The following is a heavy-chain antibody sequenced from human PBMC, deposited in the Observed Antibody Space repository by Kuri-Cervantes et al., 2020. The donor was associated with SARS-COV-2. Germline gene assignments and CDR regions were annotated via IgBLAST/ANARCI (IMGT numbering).Heavy chain of an antibody. D-gene: IGHD3-3*01. J-gene: IGHJ6*02. CDR3: AKDRIGVFGVEYYYGMDV. Sequence: GESLKISCAASGFTFSSYGMHWVRQAPGKGLEWVAVISYDGSNKYYADSVKGRFTISRDNSKNTLYLQMNSLRAEDTAVYYCAKDRIGVFGVEYYYGMDVWGQGTTVIVSS. CDR2: ISYDGSNK. V-gene: IGHV3-30*18. CDR1: GFTFSSYG.